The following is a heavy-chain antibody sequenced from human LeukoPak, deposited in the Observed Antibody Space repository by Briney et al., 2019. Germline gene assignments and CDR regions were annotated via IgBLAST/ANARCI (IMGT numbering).Heavy chain of an antibody. Sequence: GRSLRLSCAASGFTFSSYGMHWVRQAPGKGLEWVAVIWYDGSNKYYADSVKGRFTISRDNSKNTLYLQMNSLRAEDTAVYYCAREGGSSWAYYYYMDVWGKGTTVTVSS. CDR1: GFTFSSYG. CDR3: AREGGSSWAYYYYMDV. J-gene: IGHJ6*03. D-gene: IGHD6-13*01. V-gene: IGHV3-33*01. CDR2: IWYDGSNK.